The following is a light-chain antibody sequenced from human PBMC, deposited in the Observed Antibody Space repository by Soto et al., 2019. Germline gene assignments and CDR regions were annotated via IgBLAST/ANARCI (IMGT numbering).Light chain of an antibody. CDR1: QGISSY. CDR2: AAS. CDR3: LQLNSYSRP. J-gene: IGKJ4*01. Sequence: IQLTQSPSSLSASVGDRVTITCRASQGISSYLAWYQQKPGNAPKLLIYAASTLQSGVPSRFSGSGSGTDFALTFSSLQPEDFATSYCLQLNSYSRPFGGGTKVEIK. V-gene: IGKV1-9*01.